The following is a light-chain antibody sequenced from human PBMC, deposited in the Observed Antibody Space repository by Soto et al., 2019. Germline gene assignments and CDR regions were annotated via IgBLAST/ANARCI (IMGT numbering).Light chain of an antibody. CDR3: QQYNNWYP. Sequence: EIVMTQSPATLSVSPGERVTLSCRASQSVVRDLAWYQQKPGQAPGLLIYGASTRATGVPARFSGSGSGTEFTLTISSLQSEDFAVYYCQQYNNWYPFGQGTKLEIK. J-gene: IGKJ2*01. CDR1: QSVVRD. V-gene: IGKV3-15*01. CDR2: GAS.